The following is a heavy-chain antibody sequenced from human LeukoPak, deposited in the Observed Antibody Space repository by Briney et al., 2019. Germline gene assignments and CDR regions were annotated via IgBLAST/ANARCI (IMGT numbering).Heavy chain of an antibody. D-gene: IGHD3-22*01. CDR2: VYYSGGT. CDR3: ARLKYYYDSSGYRAEYFQH. V-gene: IGHV4-30-4*07. J-gene: IGHJ1*01. Sequence: SETLSLTCAVSGGSISSGAYSWSWIRQPPRKGLEWIGYVYYSGGTYYNPSLKSRVTISVDTSKNQFSLKLSSVTAADTAVYYCARLKYYYDSSGYRAEYFQHWGQGTLVTVSS. CDR1: GGSISSGAYS.